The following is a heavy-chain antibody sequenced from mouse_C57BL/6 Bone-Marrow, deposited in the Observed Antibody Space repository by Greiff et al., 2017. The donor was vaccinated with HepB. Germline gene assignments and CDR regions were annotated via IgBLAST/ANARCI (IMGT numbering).Heavy chain of an antibody. CDR1: GYTFTSYW. Sequence: VQLQQPGAELVKPGASVKMSCKASGYTFTSYWITWVKQRPGQGLEWIGDIYPGSGSTNYNEKFKSKATLTVDTSSSTAYMQLSSLTSEDSAVYYCARGRETASVYFDYWGQGTTLTVSS. CDR2: IYPGSGST. D-gene: IGHD3-2*01. J-gene: IGHJ2*01. CDR3: ARGRETASVYFDY. V-gene: IGHV1-55*01.